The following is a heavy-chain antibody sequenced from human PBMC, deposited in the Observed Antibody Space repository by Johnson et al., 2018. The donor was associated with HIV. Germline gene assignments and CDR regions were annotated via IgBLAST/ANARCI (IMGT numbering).Heavy chain of an antibody. CDR2: IRYDGSNK. Sequence: QVQLVESGGGVARPGGPLRLSCAASGFTFDDYGMSWVRQAPGKGLEWVAFIRYDGSNKYYADSVKGRFTISRDNSKNTLYLQMNSLRAEDTAVYYCAKDMVVRENGAFDIWGQGTMFTVSS. D-gene: IGHD3-10*01. J-gene: IGHJ3*02. V-gene: IGHV3-30*02. CDR3: AKDMVVRENGAFDI. CDR1: GFTFDDYG.